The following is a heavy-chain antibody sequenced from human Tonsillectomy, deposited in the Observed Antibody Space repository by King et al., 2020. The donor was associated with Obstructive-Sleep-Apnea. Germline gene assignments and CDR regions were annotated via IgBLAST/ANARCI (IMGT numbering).Heavy chain of an antibody. Sequence: QLQESGPGLVKPSETLSLTCTVSGYSISSGYYWGWIRQPPGTGLEWIGSIYHSGSTYYNPSLKSRVTISVDTSKNQFSLKLSSVTAADTAVYYCARFGRDFDYWGQGTLVTVSS. CDR2: IYHSGST. J-gene: IGHJ4*02. CDR3: ARFGRDFDY. D-gene: IGHD3-10*01. V-gene: IGHV4-38-2*02. CDR1: GYSISSGYY.